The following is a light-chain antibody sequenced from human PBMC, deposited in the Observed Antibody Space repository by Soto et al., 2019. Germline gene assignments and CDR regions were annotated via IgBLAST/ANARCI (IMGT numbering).Light chain of an antibody. V-gene: IGKV3-20*01. J-gene: IGKJ5*01. CDR1: QSVSGSY. CDR2: AAS. Sequence: EIVLTQSPVTLSLSPGERVTLSCRASQSVSGSYLAWYQQKPGQAPRLFIYAASTRAAGIPDRFSGSGSGTEFTLTITRLEPEDFAVYFCQQYGSSPITFGQGTRLEI. CDR3: QQYGSSPIT.